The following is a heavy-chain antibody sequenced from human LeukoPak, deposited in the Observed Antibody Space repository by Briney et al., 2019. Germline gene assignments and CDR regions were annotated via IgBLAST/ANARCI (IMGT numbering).Heavy chain of an antibody. CDR3: ARAGETYCTADCYLRALDT. CDR1: GGSISSGGFY. CDR2: IYYRGST. Sequence: SQTLSLTCTVSGGSISSGGFYWSWIRQYPGKGLEWIGYIYYRGSTYYNPSLKSRVTMSVDTSKNQFSLKLSSVTAADTAVYYCARAGETYCTADCYLRALDTWGQGTLVTVSS. J-gene: IGHJ5*02. V-gene: IGHV4-31*03. D-gene: IGHD2-21*02.